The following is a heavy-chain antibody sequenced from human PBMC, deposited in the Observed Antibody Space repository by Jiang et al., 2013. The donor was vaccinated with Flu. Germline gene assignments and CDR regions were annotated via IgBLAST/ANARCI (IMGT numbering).Heavy chain of an antibody. CDR1: GYTFTSYA. J-gene: IGHJ4*02. CDR2: INAGTGNT. D-gene: IGHD3-10*01. CDR3: ARVAVLLWFGIDY. V-gene: IGHV1-3*01. Sequence: GAEVKKPGASVKVSCKASGYTFTSYAIDWVRQAPGQRLEWMGGINAGTGNTKYSQKFQGRVTITRDTSASTAYMELGSLRSEDTAVYYCARVAVLLWFGIDYWGQGTLVTVSS.